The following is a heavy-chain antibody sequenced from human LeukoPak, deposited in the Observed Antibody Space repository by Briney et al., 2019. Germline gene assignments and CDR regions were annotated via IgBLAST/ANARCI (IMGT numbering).Heavy chain of an antibody. CDR3: AKHGLLKDDFWSGYTPPHYFDY. J-gene: IGHJ4*02. CDR1: GFTFSSYA. D-gene: IGHD3-3*01. V-gene: IGHV3-23*01. CDR2: ISGSGGST. Sequence: GRSLRLSCAASGFTFSSYAMSWVRQAPGKGLEWVSAISGSGGSTYYADSVKGRFTISRDNSKNTLYLQMNSLRAEDTAVYYCAKHGLLKDDFWSGYTPPHYFDYWGQGTLVTVSS.